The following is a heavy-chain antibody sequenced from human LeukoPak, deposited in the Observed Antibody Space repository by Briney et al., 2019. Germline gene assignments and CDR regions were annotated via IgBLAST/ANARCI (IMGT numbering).Heavy chain of an antibody. CDR1: GGSISSYY. CDR2: MYYSGST. Sequence: SETLSLTCTVSGGSISSYYWSWIRQPPGKGLEWIGYMYYSGSTNYNPSLKSRVTISVDTSKNQFSLKLSSVTAADTAVYYCARDGCSGGTCSPYNWGQGTLVTVSS. J-gene: IGHJ4*02. V-gene: IGHV4-59*01. CDR3: ARDGCSGGTCSPYN. D-gene: IGHD2-15*01.